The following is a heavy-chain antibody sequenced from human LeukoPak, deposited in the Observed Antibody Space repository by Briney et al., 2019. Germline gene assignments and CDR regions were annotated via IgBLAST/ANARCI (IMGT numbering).Heavy chain of an antibody. CDR3: ARHVEYSGSYPRSLYYFDY. CDR2: IYYTGST. V-gene: IGHV4-39*01. Sequence: SETLSLTCTVSGGSINNSTYYWGWIRQPPGKGLEWIGNIYYTGSTYYSPSLKSRVTISVDTSKNQFFLQLSSVTAADTAVYYCARHVEYSGSYPRSLYYFDYWGQGTLVTVSS. CDR1: GGSINNSTYY. J-gene: IGHJ4*02. D-gene: IGHD1-26*01.